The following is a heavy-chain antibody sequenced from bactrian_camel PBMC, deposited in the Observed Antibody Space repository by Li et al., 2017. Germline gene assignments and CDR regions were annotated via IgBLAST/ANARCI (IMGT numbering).Heavy chain of an antibody. Sequence: VQLVESGGGSVEAGESLRLSCVGSDFSRYYMAWFREAPGKGREGVAFIDRGGATNYAWSVKDRFTISKDNANNALYLQMNSLKPEDTAMYYCAAGESEGSSCFDDAYWGQGTQVTVS. V-gene: IGHV3S55*01. CDR2: IDRGGAT. CDR3: AAGESEGSSCFDDAY. D-gene: IGHD2*01. CDR1: DFSRYY. J-gene: IGHJ4*01.